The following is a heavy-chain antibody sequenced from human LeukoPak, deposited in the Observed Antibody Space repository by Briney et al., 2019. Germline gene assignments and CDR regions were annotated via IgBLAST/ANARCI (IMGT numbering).Heavy chain of an antibody. D-gene: IGHD6-13*01. V-gene: IGHV4-4*07. Sequence: ETLSLTCTVSGGSINTYYWSWIRQPAGKGLEWIGRIYSSGTTHYNPSLKSRVTMSVDTSKNQFSLKLSSVTAADTAVYYCARVDSSNWYEYRGYFDYWGQGTLVTVSS. J-gene: IGHJ4*02. CDR3: ARVDSSNWYEYRGYFDY. CDR1: GGSINTYY. CDR2: IYSSGTT.